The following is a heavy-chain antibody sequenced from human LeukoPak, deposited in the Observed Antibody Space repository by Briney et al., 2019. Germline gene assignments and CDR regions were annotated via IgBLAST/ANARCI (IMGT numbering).Heavy chain of an antibody. Sequence: RASVKVSCKSSGYTFTSYYMHWVRQAPGQGLEWMGIINPSGGSTSYAQKFQGRVTLTSDMSTSTVYMELSSLRPEDTGVYYCARGVLGVDWLFPHFDYWGQGTLVTVSS. CDR1: GYTFTSYY. D-gene: IGHD3-9*01. CDR2: INPSGGST. J-gene: IGHJ4*02. V-gene: IGHV1-46*01. CDR3: ARGVLGVDWLFPHFDY.